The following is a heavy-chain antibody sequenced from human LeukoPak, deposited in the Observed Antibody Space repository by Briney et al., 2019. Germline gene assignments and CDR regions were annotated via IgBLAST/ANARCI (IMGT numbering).Heavy chain of an antibody. V-gene: IGHV4-61*01. CDR2: IYNSGST. J-gene: IGHJ4*02. D-gene: IGHD2-2*01. Sequence: SETLSLTCTVSGGSVSSDIYYWSWIRQPPGKGLEWIGYIYNSGSTNYNPSLKSRVTISVDPSKDQFSLRLSSVTAADTAVYYCARGYCGSTSCYGVFDYWGQGTLVTVSS. CDR3: ARGYCGSTSCYGVFDY. CDR1: GGSVSSDIYY.